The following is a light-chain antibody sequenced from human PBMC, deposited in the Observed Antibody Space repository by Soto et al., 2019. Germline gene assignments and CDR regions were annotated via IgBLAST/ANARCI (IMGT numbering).Light chain of an antibody. V-gene: IGKV1-39*01. CDR1: QSISSY. CDR2: AAS. J-gene: IGKJ4*01. Sequence: DIQMTQSPSSLSASVGDRVTITCRASQSISSYLNWYQQKPGQAPNVLIYAASSLESGVPSRFSGSGSGTDFTLTISSLQPEDFATYYCQQSYSTPLTFGGGTKVEIK. CDR3: QQSYSTPLT.